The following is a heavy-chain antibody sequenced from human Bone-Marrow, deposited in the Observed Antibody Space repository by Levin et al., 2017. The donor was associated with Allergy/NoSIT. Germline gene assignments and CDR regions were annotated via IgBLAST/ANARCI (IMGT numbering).Heavy chain of an antibody. CDR2: VYYTESA. CDR3: ARVVLDKVTTNYYFDL. CDR1: RGTIRSYY. Sequence: MASETLSLTCTVSRGTIRSYYWSWIRQPPGKGLEWIGYVYYTESANYNPSLKSRVTMSVDTSKSRLSLNLRSVTAADTAVYYCARVVLDKVTTNYYFDLWGQGTLVTVSS. V-gene: IGHV4-59*01. J-gene: IGHJ4*02. D-gene: IGHD5-12*01.